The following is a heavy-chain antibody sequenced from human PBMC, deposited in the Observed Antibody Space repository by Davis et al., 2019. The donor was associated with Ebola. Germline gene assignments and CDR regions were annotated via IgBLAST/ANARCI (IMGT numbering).Heavy chain of an antibody. CDR2: ISAYNGNT. V-gene: IGHV1-18*01. D-gene: IGHD2-21*02. CDR3: ARDRYCGGDCYEDY. Sequence: ASVKVSCKASGYTFTSYGISWVRQAPGQGLEWMGWISAYNGNTNYAQKLQGRVTMTTDTSTSTAYLELRSLRSDDTAVYYCARDRYCGGDCYEDYWGQGTLVTVSS. CDR1: GYTFTSYG. J-gene: IGHJ4*02.